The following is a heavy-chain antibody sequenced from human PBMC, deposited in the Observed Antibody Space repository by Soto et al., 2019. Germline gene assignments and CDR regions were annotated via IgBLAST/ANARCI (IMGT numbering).Heavy chain of an antibody. D-gene: IGHD3-3*02. J-gene: IGHJ6*02. Sequence: QVQLVQSGAEVKKPGSSVRVSCKTSGGTFRTSAISWVRQAPEQGLEWMGGIMPVFPTPDYAQKFQGRVTITADESTSTVYMELSSLRSEDTAVYYCARDKDRQQLGGNYYYILDVWGQGTTVTVSS. CDR3: ARDKDRQQLGGNYYYILDV. CDR2: IMPVFPTP. V-gene: IGHV1-69*12. CDR1: GGTFRTSA.